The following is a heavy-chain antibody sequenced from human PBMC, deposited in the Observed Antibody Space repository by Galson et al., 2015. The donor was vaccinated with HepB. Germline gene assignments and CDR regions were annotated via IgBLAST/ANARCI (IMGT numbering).Heavy chain of an antibody. CDR2: ITSSGSYI. V-gene: IGHV3-21*01. CDR1: GFTFIDYS. CDR3: ARALVYCSGGSCYSASPFDY. D-gene: IGHD2-15*01. Sequence: SLRLSCAASGFTFIDYSINWVRQAPGKGLEWVSSITSSGSYIYYADSVKGRFTISRDNAKNSLYLQMNSLKAEDTAVYYCARALVYCSGGSCYSASPFDYWGQGTLVTVSS. J-gene: IGHJ4*02.